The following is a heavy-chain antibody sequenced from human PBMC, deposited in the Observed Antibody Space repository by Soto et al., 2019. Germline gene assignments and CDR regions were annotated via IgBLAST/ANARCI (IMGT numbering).Heavy chain of an antibody. V-gene: IGHV3-33*01. CDR2: IWNDGSNE. J-gene: IGHJ4*02. Sequence: GGSLRLSCEASGFNFSSYGIHWVRQAPGKGLEWVAIIWNDGSNEYYADSVKGRFTISRDNSKNTVYLQVSKLRAEDTAVYFCARDQTDSGGYYASWGQGTLVTVSS. CDR1: GFNFSSYG. D-gene: IGHD3-22*01. CDR3: ARDQTDSGGYYAS.